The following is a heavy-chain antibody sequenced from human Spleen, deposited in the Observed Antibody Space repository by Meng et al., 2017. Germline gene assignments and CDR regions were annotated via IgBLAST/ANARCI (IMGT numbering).Heavy chain of an antibody. CDR2: INHRGKT. CDR1: GGSFSGYY. J-gene: IGHJ5*02. V-gene: IGHV4-34*01. Sequence: QVQLQQGGAGLLMPSETLSLTCAFYGGSFSGYYWSWIRQLPGKGLAWIGEINHRGKTTYNPSLKSRVAMSIDTSEKQFSLKLSSVTAADTAVYYCARDAGDLWGQGTLVTVSS. CDR3: ARDAGDL.